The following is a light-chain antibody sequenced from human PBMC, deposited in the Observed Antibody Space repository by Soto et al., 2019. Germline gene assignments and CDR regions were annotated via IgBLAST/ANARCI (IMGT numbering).Light chain of an antibody. Sequence: QSALTPPPSASGSPGQSVTISCTGTSSDVGGYNYVAWYQQHPGKAPKLMIYEVSKRPSGVPDRFSGSKSGNTASLTGSGLQAEDEADYYCSSYAGSNNLVVFGGGTKLTVL. CDR2: EVS. CDR3: SSYAGSNNLVV. CDR1: SSDVGGYNY. V-gene: IGLV2-8*01. J-gene: IGLJ2*01.